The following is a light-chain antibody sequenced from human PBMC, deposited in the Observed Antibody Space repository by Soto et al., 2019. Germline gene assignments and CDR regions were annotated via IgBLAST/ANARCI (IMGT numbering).Light chain of an antibody. J-gene: IGKJ1*01. CDR2: GTS. Sequence: GISSFLAWYQQNPGQAPRXVIFGTSSRATGIPDRFSGSVSGTDFNLTISRLETEDFAVYYCQQYGSSPWTFGLGTKVDI. CDR1: GISSF. CDR3: QQYGSSPWT. V-gene: IGKV3-20*01.